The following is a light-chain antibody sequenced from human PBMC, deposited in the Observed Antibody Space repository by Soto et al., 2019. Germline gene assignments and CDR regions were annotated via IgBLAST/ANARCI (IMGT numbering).Light chain of an antibody. CDR2: DDR. V-gene: IGLV3-21*02. CDR1: NIGSKV. J-gene: IGLJ2*01. Sequence: SYELTQPPSVSVAPGHTARISCGGDNIGSKVVHWFQQKPGQAPLLVVYDDRARPSGIPERFSGSNSGNTATLTISGAEAGDEADYYCQVWDSSRNRVFGGGTKLTVL. CDR3: QVWDSSRNRV.